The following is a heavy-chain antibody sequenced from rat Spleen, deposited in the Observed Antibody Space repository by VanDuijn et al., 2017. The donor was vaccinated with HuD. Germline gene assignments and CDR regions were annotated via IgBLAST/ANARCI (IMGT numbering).Heavy chain of an antibody. Sequence: EVQLVESGGGLVQPGRSLKLSCVASGFTFTNYYMAWVRQAPTKGLEWVAYISTGGGSTYYRDSVKGRFTISRDNAKSTLYLQMDSLRSEDTATYYCARLPYYYDGSYYYYFDYWGQGVMVTVSS. CDR2: ISTGGGST. CDR3: ARLPYYYDGSYYYYFDY. CDR1: GFTFTNYY. D-gene: IGHD1-12*02. J-gene: IGHJ2*01. V-gene: IGHV5-27*01.